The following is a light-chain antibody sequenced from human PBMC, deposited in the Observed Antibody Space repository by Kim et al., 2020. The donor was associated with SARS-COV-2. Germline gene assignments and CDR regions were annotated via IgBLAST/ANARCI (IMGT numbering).Light chain of an antibody. J-gene: IGLJ3*02. CDR1: SGHSSYA. CDR2: LNSDGSH. Sequence: QLVLTQSPSASASLGASVKLTCTLSSGHSSYAIAWHQQQPEKGPRYLMKLNSDGSHSKGDGIPDRFSGSSSGAERYLTISSLQSEDEADYYWQTWGTGIRVFGGGTQLTVL. V-gene: IGLV4-69*01. CDR3: QTWGTGIRV.